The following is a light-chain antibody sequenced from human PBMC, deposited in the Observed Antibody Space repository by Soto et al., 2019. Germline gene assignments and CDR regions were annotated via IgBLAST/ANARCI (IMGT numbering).Light chain of an antibody. CDR3: QSYDTSLSDVL. CDR1: SSNIGAGHH. Sequence: QSVLTQPPSVSGAPGQRVTDSCTGSSSNIGAGHHVHWYQQLPGTAPKLPIYNNDNRPSGVPDRFSGSKSGTSASLAISGLQAEDEAEYYCQSYDTSLSDVLFGGGTKLTVL. J-gene: IGLJ2*01. V-gene: IGLV1-40*01. CDR2: NND.